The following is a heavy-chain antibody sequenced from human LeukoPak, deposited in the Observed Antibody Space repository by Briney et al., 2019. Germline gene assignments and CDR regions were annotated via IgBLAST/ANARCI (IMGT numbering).Heavy chain of an antibody. D-gene: IGHD1-20*01. CDR3: NTFNWNSPFDY. Sequence: GGSLRLSCTASGFTFSDAWVTWVRQAQGKGLEWVGRIRSKTSGGTTDYAAPVNGRFTISRDDSKNTIFLQMNSLKTEDAAVYYCNTFNWNSPFDYWGQGTLVTVSS. V-gene: IGHV3-15*01. CDR2: IRSKTSGGTT. CDR1: GFTFSDAW. J-gene: IGHJ4*02.